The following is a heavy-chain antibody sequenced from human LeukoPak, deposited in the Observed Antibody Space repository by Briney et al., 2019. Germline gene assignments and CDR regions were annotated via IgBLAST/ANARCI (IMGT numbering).Heavy chain of an antibody. D-gene: IGHD1-14*01. CDR2: ISSSSSYI. CDR1: GFTFSSYS. J-gene: IGHJ4*02. V-gene: IGHV3-21*01. CDR3: ARGRTECDY. Sequence: SGGSLRLSCAASGFTFSSYSMYWVRQAPGKGLEWVSSISSSSSYIYYADSVKGRFTISRDNAKNSLYPQMNSLRAEDTAVYYCARGRTECDYWGQGTLVTVSS.